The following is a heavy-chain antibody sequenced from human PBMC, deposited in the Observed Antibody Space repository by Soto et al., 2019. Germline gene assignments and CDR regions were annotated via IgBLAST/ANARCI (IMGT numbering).Heavy chain of an antibody. D-gene: IGHD3-22*01. CDR1: GITFSSTW. Sequence: EVQLVESGGGLVKPGGSLRLSCAASGITFSSTWMSWVRQAPGKGLEWVGRIKSNVDGGTADYAPPVRGRFTISRDDSKTTLYLQMDSLRIEDTAVYYCTTAVRDSSPWCDHWGQGTLVTVCS. CDR2: IKSNVDGGTA. V-gene: IGHV3-15*01. J-gene: IGHJ5*02. CDR3: TTAVRDSSPWCDH.